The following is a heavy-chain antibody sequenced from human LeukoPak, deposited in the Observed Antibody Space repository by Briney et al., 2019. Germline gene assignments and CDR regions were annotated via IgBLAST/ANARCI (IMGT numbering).Heavy chain of an antibody. D-gene: IGHD6-6*01. CDR1: GLTFSSYS. J-gene: IGHJ2*01. V-gene: IGHV3-21*01. CDR3: ARTQESSDFAPRDL. CDR2: ISSSSSYI. Sequence: KPGGSLRLSCAASGLTFSSYSMNWVRQAPGKGLEWVSSISSSSSYIYYADSVKSRFTISRDNAKNLLYLQMNSLRAEDTAVYYCARTQESSDFAPRDLWGRGTLVTVSS.